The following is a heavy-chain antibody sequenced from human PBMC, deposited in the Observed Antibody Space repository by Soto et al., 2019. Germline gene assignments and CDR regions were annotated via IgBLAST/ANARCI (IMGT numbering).Heavy chain of an antibody. V-gene: IGHV1-2*02. CDR1: GYTFTDYY. Sequence: ASVKVSCKASGYTFTDYYINWVRQAPGQGLEWLGWFNPKTGGPNYAPKFQGRVTMTRDTSLSTTYMELTSLTSDDTAVYYCAREHAGFGDYWGPGTLVTVSS. CDR3: AREHAGFGDY. CDR2: FNPKTGGP. J-gene: IGHJ4*02. D-gene: IGHD3-16*01.